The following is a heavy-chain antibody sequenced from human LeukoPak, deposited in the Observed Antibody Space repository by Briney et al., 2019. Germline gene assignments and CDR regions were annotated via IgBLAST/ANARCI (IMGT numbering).Heavy chain of an antibody. D-gene: IGHD3-22*01. V-gene: IGHV4-34*01. J-gene: IGHJ4*02. CDR3: ARGQKYYYDSSGYGPNDY. CDR1: GGSFGGYY. CDR2: INHSGST. Sequence: PSETLSLTCAVYGGSFGGYYWSWIRQPPGKGLEWIGEINHSGSTKYNPSLKSRVTISIDTSKNQFSLKVSSVTAADTAVYYCARGQKYYYDSSGYGPNDYWGQGTLVTVSS.